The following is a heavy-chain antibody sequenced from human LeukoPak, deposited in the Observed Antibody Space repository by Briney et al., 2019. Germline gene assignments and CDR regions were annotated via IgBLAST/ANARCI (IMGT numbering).Heavy chain of an antibody. V-gene: IGHV5-51*03. CDR3: ASVRYYDISGLGDFDY. Sequence: GESLKISCKGSGYNFATYWIGWVRQMPGKGLEWMGIIYPDDSDTRYSPSFQGQVTISADKSISTASLQWSSLKASDTAMYYCASVRYYDISGLGDFDYWGQGTLVTVSS. CDR1: GYNFATYW. CDR2: IYPDDSDT. D-gene: IGHD3-22*01. J-gene: IGHJ4*02.